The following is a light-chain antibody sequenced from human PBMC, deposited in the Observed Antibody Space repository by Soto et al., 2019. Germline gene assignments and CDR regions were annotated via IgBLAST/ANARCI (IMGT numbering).Light chain of an antibody. CDR2: GAS. CDR1: QSVSNK. CDR3: QQYNNWPRT. Sequence: EKVMTQSPATLTVSPGERATLSCRASQSVSNKLAWYQQKPGQVPRLLIYGASSRATGIPDRFSGSGSGPDFTLTISSLQSEDFAVYYCQQYNNWPRTFGQGTKVDIK. J-gene: IGKJ1*01. V-gene: IGKV3D-15*01.